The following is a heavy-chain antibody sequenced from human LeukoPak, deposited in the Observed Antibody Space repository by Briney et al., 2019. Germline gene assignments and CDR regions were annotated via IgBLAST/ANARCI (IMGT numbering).Heavy chain of an antibody. CDR2: ISGSGGST. D-gene: IGHD5-18*01. V-gene: IGHV3-23*01. Sequence: GGSLRLSCAASGFTFSSYGMSWVRQAPGKGLEWVSAISGSGGSTYYADSVKGRFTISRDNSKNTLYLQMSSLRAEDTAVYYCARAIQLWFFFQIWGQGTMVIVSS. CDR1: GFTFSSYG. J-gene: IGHJ3*02. CDR3: ARAIQLWFFFQI.